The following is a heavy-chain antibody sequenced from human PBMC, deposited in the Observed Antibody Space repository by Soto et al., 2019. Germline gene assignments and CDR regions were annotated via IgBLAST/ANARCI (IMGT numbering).Heavy chain of an antibody. D-gene: IGHD6-19*01. CDR1: GFTFSSYA. V-gene: IGHV3-23*01. CDR3: ATFHPIPKIAVAGNFDY. J-gene: IGHJ4*02. Sequence: PGGSLRLSCAASGFTFSSYAMSWVRQAPGKGLEWVSAISGSGGSTYYADSVKGRFTISRDNSKNSLYLQMNSLRAEDTAVYYCATFHPIPKIAVAGNFDYWGQGTLVTVSS. CDR2: ISGSGGST.